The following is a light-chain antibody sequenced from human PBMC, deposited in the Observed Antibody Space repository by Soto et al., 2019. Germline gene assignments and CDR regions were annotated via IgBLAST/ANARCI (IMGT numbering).Light chain of an antibody. J-gene: IGLJ1*01. V-gene: IGLV2-14*01. CDR1: SSDVGAYKY. CDR3: NSYAGDIIRFV. CDR2: EVS. Sequence: QSVLTQPASVSGSPGQSVTISCTGTSSDVGAYKYVSWYQQHPGKAPKLMIYEVSIRPSGVSNRFSGSKSGNTASLTISGLQADDEADYYCNSYAGDIIRFVFGTGTKLTVL.